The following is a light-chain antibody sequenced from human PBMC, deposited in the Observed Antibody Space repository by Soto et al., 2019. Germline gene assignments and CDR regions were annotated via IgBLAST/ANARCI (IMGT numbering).Light chain of an antibody. CDR1: SSNIGAGYD. CDR2: GNS. Sequence: QSVLAQPPSVSGAPGRKVTISCTGSSSNIGAGYDLHWYQQLPGTAPKLLLYGNSNRPSGVPDRFSGSKSGTSASLAITGLQAEDEADYYCQSYDSSLSAYVFGTGTKLTVL. J-gene: IGLJ1*01. V-gene: IGLV1-40*01. CDR3: QSYDSSLSAYV.